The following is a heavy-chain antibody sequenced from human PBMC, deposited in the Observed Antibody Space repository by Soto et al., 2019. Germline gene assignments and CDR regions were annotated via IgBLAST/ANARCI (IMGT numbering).Heavy chain of an antibody. CDR1: GGSISTYY. CDR2: VHYSGTT. Sequence: QVQLQEWGSGLVKPSETLSLTCTVSGGSISTYYWTWIRQPPGKGLEWIGYVHYSGTTNYNPSLKSRVTMSVDTSKNQFSLKLRSVTAADTAVYYCARGKVIGPWGQGTLVTVSS. V-gene: IGHV4-59*01. D-gene: IGHD3-3*01. CDR3: ARGKVIGP. J-gene: IGHJ5*02.